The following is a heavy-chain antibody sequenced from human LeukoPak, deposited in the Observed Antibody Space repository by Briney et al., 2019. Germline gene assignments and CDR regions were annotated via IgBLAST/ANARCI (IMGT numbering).Heavy chain of an antibody. D-gene: IGHD6-13*01. CDR2: IYTSGIT. Sequence: SETLSLTCTVSGDSVSSDNYYWSWIRQPAGKGLEWIGHIYTSGITTYNPSLKSRVTMSLDTSKNQFSLNLNSVTAADTAIYTCARARYNSSWFFDYWGQGTLVTVCS. J-gene: IGHJ4*02. CDR1: GDSVSSDNYY. V-gene: IGHV4-61*09. CDR3: ARARYNSSWFFDY.